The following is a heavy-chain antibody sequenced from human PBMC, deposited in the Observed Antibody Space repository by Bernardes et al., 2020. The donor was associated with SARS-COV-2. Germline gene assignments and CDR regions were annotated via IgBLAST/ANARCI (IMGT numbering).Heavy chain of an antibody. J-gene: IGHJ6*02. Sequence: SETLSLTCTVSGGSISSGDYYWSWIRQPPGKGLEWIGYIYYSGSTYYNPSLKSRVTISVDTSKNQFSLKLSSVTAADTAVYYGARDPHYDVWSGWLPPGCMDVWGQGTTVTVSS. CDR2: IYYSGST. V-gene: IGHV4-30-4*01. D-gene: IGHD3-3*01. CDR3: ARDPHYDVWSGWLPPGCMDV. CDR1: GGSISSGDYY.